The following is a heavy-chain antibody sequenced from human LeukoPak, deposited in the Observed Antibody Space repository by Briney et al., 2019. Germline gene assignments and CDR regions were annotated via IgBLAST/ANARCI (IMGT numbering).Heavy chain of an antibody. Sequence: SETLSLTCTVSGGSISSYYWSWIRQPPGKGLEWIGYIYYSGSTNYNPSLKSRVTISVDTSKNQFSLKLTSVTAADTAVYYCARVELRFSNWFDPWGQGTLVTVSP. J-gene: IGHJ5*02. CDR2: IYYSGST. D-gene: IGHD3-3*01. V-gene: IGHV4-59*12. CDR1: GGSISSYY. CDR3: ARVELRFSNWFDP.